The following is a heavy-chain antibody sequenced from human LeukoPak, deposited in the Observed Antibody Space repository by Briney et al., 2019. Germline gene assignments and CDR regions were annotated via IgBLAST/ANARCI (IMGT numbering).Heavy chain of an antibody. V-gene: IGHV4-59*01. CDR1: GGSISSYY. CDR3: ARGVFGVVIIGDYFALDY. Sequence: SETLSLTCTVSGGSISSYYWSWIRQPAGKGLEWIGYIYYSGSTNYNPSLKSRVTISVDTSKNQFSLKLSSVTAADTAVYYCARGVFGVVIIGDYFALDYWGQGALVTVSS. CDR2: IYYSGST. J-gene: IGHJ4*02. D-gene: IGHD3-3*01.